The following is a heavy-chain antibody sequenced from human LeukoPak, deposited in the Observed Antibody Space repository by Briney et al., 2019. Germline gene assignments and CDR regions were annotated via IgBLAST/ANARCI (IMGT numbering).Heavy chain of an antibody. V-gene: IGHV3-30*04. D-gene: IGHD6-19*01. J-gene: IGHJ3*02. CDR3: ARDVYSSGTLGTIDI. Sequence: GRSLRLSCAASGFTFSSYAMHWVRQAPGEGLERVSVISNDGSRKYYADSVKGRFTISRDNSKNTLDVQMNSLRDEDTAVYFCARDVYSSGTLGTIDIWGQGTMVTVSS. CDR1: GFTFSSYA. CDR2: ISNDGSRK.